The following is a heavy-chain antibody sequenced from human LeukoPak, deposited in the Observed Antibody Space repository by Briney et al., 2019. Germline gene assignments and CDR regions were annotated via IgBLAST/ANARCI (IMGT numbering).Heavy chain of an antibody. CDR1: GFTFSTYA. V-gene: IGHV3-23*01. CDR3: ATYRQVLLPFGS. Sequence: GGSLRLSCAASGFTFSTYAMLWVRQPPGKGLEWVSSIFSSGGEIHYADSVRGRFTISRDNSKNTLSLQMNSLRAEDTAIYYCATYRQVLLPFGSWGQETLVTVFS. J-gene: IGHJ5*02. CDR2: IFSSGGEI. D-gene: IGHD2-8*02.